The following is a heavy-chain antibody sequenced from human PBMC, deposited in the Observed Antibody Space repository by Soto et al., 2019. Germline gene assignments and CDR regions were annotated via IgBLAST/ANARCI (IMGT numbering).Heavy chain of an antibody. J-gene: IGHJ3*02. D-gene: IGHD2-21*01. CDR3: ARALTIHEDAFDI. CDR2: IYYSGST. CDR1: GGSISSGDYY. Sequence: QVQLQESGPGLVKPSQTLSLTCTVSGGSISSGDYYWSWIRQPPGKGLEWIGYIYYSGSTYYNPSLKRRVTISVDTSRSHFSLKLSSVTAADTAVYYCARALTIHEDAFDIWGQGTMVTVSS. V-gene: IGHV4-30-4*01.